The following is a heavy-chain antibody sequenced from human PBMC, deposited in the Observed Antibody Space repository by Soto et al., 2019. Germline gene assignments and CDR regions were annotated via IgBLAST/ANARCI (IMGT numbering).Heavy chain of an antibody. V-gene: IGHV3-7*01. CDR2: IKQDGSEK. J-gene: IGHJ4*01. Sequence: GGSLRLSCGASGFTLSNYWMSWVRQAPGKGLEWVANIKQDGSEKDYVDSVKGRFTISRDNAKNSLYLQMNSLRAEDTAVYYCARSDSAWFGEYKVYWGQGTLVTVSS. CDR1: GFTLSNYW. D-gene: IGHD3-10*01. CDR3: ARSDSAWFGEYKVY.